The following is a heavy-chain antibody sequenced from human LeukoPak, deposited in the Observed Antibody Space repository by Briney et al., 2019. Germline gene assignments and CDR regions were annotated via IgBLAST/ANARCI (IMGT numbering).Heavy chain of an antibody. Sequence: SETLSLTRTVSGDSISSSNYFWGWIRQPPGKGLEWVGNIYHSWNTFYNPSLKSRVTISADKSKNQFSLKLTFVTVADTAVYYCARQLYSSATVWGQGTTVIVSS. CDR1: GDSISSSNYF. D-gene: IGHD6-25*01. CDR3: ARQLYSSATV. J-gene: IGHJ6*02. V-gene: IGHV4-39*01. CDR2: IYHSWNT.